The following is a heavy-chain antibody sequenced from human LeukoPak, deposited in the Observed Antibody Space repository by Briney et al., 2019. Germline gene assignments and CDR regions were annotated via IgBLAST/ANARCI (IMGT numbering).Heavy chain of an antibody. Sequence: KASETLSLTCTVSGGSISSSGYYWGWIRQPPEKGLEWIGSIFYSGNAYYNPSLKSRVTISVDTSKNQFSLKLSSVTAADTAVYYCARVSTLAGTPDYWGQGTLVTVSS. CDR1: GGSISSSGYY. CDR3: ARVSTLAGTPDY. CDR2: IFYSGNA. V-gene: IGHV4-39*01. D-gene: IGHD1-1*01. J-gene: IGHJ4*02.